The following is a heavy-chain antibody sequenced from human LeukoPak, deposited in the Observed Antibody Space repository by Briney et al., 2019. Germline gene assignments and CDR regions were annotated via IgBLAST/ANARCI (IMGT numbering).Heavy chain of an antibody. V-gene: IGHV3-23*01. D-gene: IGHD6-13*01. Sequence: GMSLRLPCAASGFTFSSYAMSWVRQAPGKGLEWVSAIIGSGSSTYYADSVKGRFTISRDNSKNTLFLQMNSLRAEDTAVYYCAKDRAQQLVLDFWGQGTLVTVSS. CDR3: AKDRAQQLVLDF. J-gene: IGHJ4*02. CDR1: GFTFSSYA. CDR2: IIGSGSST.